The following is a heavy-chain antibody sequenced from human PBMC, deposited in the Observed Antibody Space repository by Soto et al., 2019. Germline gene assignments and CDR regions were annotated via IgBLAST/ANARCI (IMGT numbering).Heavy chain of an antibody. J-gene: IGHJ4*02. CDR3: AKDRVGGTFYTPLGF. D-gene: IGHD1-7*01. Sequence: SCQASGFNFDNYGMHWVRQAPGKGLEWVAVITYDGSNKYYADSVKGRFTISRDNSKNTLSLHLNTLKPEDTAVYHCAKDRVGGTFYTPLGFWGQGTLVTVS. CDR2: ITYDGSNK. V-gene: IGHV3-30*18. CDR1: GFNFDNYG.